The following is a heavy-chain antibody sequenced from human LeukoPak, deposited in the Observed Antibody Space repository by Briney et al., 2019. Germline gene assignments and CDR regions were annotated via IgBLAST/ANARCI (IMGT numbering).Heavy chain of an antibody. J-gene: IGHJ3*02. Sequence: PSATLSLTCTVAGGSISSYYWSWILHPPRKGPEWIGYIYYSGSTNYNPSHTSRVTISVDTSKNQFSLKLSSVTAADTAVYYCATNVVVAAPTGAFDIWGQGTMVTVSS. V-gene: IGHV4-59*01. CDR2: IYYSGST. D-gene: IGHD2-15*01. CDR1: GGSISSYY. CDR3: ATNVVVAAPTGAFDI.